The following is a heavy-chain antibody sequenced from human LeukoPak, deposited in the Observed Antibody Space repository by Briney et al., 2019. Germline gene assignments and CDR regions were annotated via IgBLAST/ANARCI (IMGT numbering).Heavy chain of an antibody. Sequence: SETLSLTCTVSGVSISSYYWSWIRQPAGKGLEWIGYIYYSGSTNYNPSLKSRVTISVDTSKNQFSLKLRSVTAADTAVYYCARGWQQVLSAGNWFDPWGQGTLVTVSS. CDR2: IYYSGST. CDR3: ARGWQQVLSAGNWFDP. V-gene: IGHV4-59*12. D-gene: IGHD6-13*01. CDR1: GVSISSYY. J-gene: IGHJ5*02.